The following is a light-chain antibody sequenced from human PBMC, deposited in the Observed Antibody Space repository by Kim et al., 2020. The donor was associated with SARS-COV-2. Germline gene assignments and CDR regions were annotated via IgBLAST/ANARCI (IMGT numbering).Light chain of an antibody. CDR2: ARN. J-gene: IGLJ1*01. V-gene: IGLV3-19*01. CDR3: NSRDNSGDHQV. Sequence: ALGQKVRITCQGDSLRRFSATWYQQKPGQAPVVVIYARNNRPSGVPDRFSGSSSGNTASLTITGTQAEDEADYYCNSRDNSGDHQVFGTGTKVTVL. CDR1: SLRRFS.